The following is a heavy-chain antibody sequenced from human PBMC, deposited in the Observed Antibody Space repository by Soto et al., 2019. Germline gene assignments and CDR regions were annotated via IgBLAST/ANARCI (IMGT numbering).Heavy chain of an antibody. D-gene: IGHD2-15*01. CDR2: IIPIFGTA. CDR3: ARGPLRDIVVGPPFDY. J-gene: IGHJ4*02. CDR1: GGTFSSYA. V-gene: IGHV1-69*12. Sequence: QVQLVQSGAEVKKPGSSVKVSCKASGGTFSSYAISWVRQAPGQGLEWMGGIIPIFGTANYAQKFQGRVTITADESTSTADMELSSLRSEDTAVYYCARGPLRDIVVGPPFDYWGQGTLVTVSS.